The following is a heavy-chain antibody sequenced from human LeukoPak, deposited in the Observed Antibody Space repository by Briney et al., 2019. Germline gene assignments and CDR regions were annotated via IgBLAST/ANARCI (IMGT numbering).Heavy chain of an antibody. CDR1: GGTFSSYA. V-gene: IGHV1-69*13. J-gene: IGHJ6*03. CDR3: ARTYRLYYYYYYMDV. Sequence: SVKVSCKASGGTFSSYAISWVRQAPGQGLEWMGGIIPIFGTANYAQKFQGRVTITADESTSTAYVELSSLRSEDTAVYYCARTYRLYYYYYYMDVWGKGTTVTVSS. CDR2: IIPIFGTA.